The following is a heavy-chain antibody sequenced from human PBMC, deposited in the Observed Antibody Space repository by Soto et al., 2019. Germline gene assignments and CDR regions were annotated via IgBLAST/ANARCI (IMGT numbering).Heavy chain of an antibody. CDR2: ISGSGGST. CDR1: GFTFSSYA. CDR3: GRKEYSYGYVYYGMDV. Sequence: GGSLRLSCAASGFTFSSYAMSWVRQAPGKGLEWVSAISGSGGSTYYADSVKGRFTISRDNSKNTLYLQMNSLRAEDTAVYYCGRKEYSYGYVYYGMDVWGQRTTVTVSS. D-gene: IGHD5-18*01. J-gene: IGHJ6*02. V-gene: IGHV3-23*01.